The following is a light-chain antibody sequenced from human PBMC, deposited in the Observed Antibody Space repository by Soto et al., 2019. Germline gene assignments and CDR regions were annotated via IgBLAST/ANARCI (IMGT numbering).Light chain of an antibody. CDR3: SLYTSTNTPSV. J-gene: IGLJ1*01. V-gene: IGLV2-14*01. Sequence: QSPMAQPVWVSGSRGQSSTISCTGSISDVGAYFFVSWYQHRPGKAPKLILYEVTTRPSGISSRFSGSKSGNTASLTISGLQADDEAYYYCSLYTSTNTPSVFGTGTKVTVL. CDR2: EVT. CDR1: ISDVGAYFF.